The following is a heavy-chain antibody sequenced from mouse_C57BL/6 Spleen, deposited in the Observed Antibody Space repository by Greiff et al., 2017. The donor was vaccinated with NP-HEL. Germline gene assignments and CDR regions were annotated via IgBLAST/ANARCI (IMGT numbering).Heavy chain of an antibody. Sequence: LQESGAELVRPGTSVKVSCKASGYAFTNYLIEWVKQRPGQGLEWIGVINPGSGGTNYNEKFKGKATLTADKSSSTAYMQLSSLTSEDSAVYFCARDYYGSSYYWGQGTTLTVSS. J-gene: IGHJ2*01. V-gene: IGHV1-54*01. D-gene: IGHD1-1*01. CDR2: INPGSGGT. CDR3: ARDYYGSSYY. CDR1: GYAFTNYL.